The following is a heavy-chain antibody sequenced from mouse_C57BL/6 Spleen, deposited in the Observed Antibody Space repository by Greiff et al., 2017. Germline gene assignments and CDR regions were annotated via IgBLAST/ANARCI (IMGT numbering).Heavy chain of an antibody. CDR1: GYSITSGYY. CDR3: ARGYSNAGAMDY. V-gene: IGHV3-6*01. Sequence: DVKLQESGPGLVKPSQSLSLTCSVTGYSITSGYYWNWIRQFPGNKLEWMGYISYDGSNNYNPSLKNRISLTRDTSKNQFFLKLNSVTTEDTATYYCARGYSNAGAMDYWGQGTSVTVSS. D-gene: IGHD2-5*01. CDR2: ISYDGSN. J-gene: IGHJ4*01.